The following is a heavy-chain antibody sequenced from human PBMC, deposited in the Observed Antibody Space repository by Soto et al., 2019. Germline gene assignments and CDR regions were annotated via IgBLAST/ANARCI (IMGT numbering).Heavy chain of an antibody. D-gene: IGHD5-12*01. CDR3: ARDRALVAFAFDI. J-gene: IGHJ3*02. CDR1: GFTFSSYA. CDR2: ISYDGSNK. Sequence: QVQLVESGGGVVQPGRSLRLSCAASGFTFSSYAMHWVGQAPGKGLEWVAVISYDGSNKYYADSVKGRFTISRDNSKNTLYLQMNSLRAEDTAVYYCARDRALVAFAFDIWGQGTMVTVSS. V-gene: IGHV3-30-3*01.